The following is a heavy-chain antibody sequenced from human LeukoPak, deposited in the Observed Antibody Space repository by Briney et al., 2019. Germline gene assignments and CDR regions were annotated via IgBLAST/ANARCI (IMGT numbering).Heavy chain of an antibody. CDR1: GGTFSSYA. V-gene: IGHV1-69*05. CDR3: ARVSAHPVGPAAILPDY. CDR2: IIPIFGTA. Sequence: GASVKVSCKASGGTFSSYAISWVRQAPGQGLEWMGGIIPIFGTANYAQKFQGRVTITTDESTSTAYMELSSLRSEDTAVYHCARVSAHPVGPAAILPDYWGQGTLVTVSS. J-gene: IGHJ4*02. D-gene: IGHD2-2*02.